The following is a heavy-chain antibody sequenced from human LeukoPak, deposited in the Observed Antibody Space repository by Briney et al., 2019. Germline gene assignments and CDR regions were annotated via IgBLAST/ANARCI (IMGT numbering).Heavy chain of an antibody. D-gene: IGHD3-10*01. J-gene: IGHJ4*02. CDR1: GFTFSNYW. CDR3: VREFSGEYDY. CDR2: IKEDGSEK. V-gene: IGHV3-7*01. Sequence: GGSLRLSCAASGFTFSNYWMTWVRQAPGKGLGWVANIKEDGSEKYYVDSVKGRFTISRDNAKNSLYLQMNSLRAEDTAVYYCVREFSGEYDYWGQGTLVTVSS.